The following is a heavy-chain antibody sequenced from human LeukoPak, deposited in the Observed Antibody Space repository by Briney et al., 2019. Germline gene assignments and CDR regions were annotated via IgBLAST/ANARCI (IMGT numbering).Heavy chain of an antibody. CDR1: GFXFSSYS. D-gene: IGHD6-19*01. J-gene: IGHJ4*02. Sequence: GGSLRLSCAASGFXFSSYSINWVRQAPGKGLEWVSSISSSNSYKYNADSVKGRFTISRDNAKNSLYLQMNSLRAEDTAVYYCARDQGLLVVAGRFGYWGQGTLVIVSS. CDR3: ARDQGLLVVAGRFGY. V-gene: IGHV3-21*01. CDR2: ISSSNSYK.